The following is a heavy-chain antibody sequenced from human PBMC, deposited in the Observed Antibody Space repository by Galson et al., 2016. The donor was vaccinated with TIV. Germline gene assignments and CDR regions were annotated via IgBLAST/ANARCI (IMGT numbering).Heavy chain of an antibody. V-gene: IGHV3-66*03. Sequence: SLRLSCAASGLSVSINYMTWVRQAPGKGLEWVAPISDSGNTYYSESVRGRFTISRDNSRNTLYLQMSGLRAEDTAVYYCARDRVIDAYYYHYTYGMDVWGQGTTVTVSS. J-gene: IGHJ6*02. CDR3: ARDRVIDAYYYHYTYGMDV. CDR1: GLSVSINY. D-gene: IGHD3-22*01. CDR2: ISDSGNT.